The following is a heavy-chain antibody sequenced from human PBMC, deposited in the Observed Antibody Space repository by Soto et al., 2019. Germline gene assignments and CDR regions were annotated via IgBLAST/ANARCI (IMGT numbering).Heavy chain of an antibody. CDR2: IYYSGST. Sequence: PSETLSLTCTVSGGSISSYYWSWIRQPPGKGLEWIGYIYYSGSTNYNPSLKSRVTISVDTSKNQFSLKLSSVTAADTAVYYCARLPYYYGSGSYYGDAFDIWGQGTMVTVSS. CDR1: GGSISSYY. D-gene: IGHD3-10*01. V-gene: IGHV4-59*08. J-gene: IGHJ3*02. CDR3: ARLPYYYGSGSYYGDAFDI.